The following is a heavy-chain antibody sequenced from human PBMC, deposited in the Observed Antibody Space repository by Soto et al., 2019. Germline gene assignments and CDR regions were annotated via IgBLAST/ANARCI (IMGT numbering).Heavy chain of an antibody. Sequence: GGSLRLSCAASGFTFSSYSMNWVRQAPGKGLEWVSYISSSSSTIYYADSVKGRSTISRDNAKNSLYPQMNSLRAEDTAVYYCAREYCSSTSCLNWFDPWGQGTLVTVSS. J-gene: IGHJ5*02. D-gene: IGHD2-2*01. V-gene: IGHV3-48*01. CDR3: AREYCSSTSCLNWFDP. CDR1: GFTFSSYS. CDR2: ISSSSSTI.